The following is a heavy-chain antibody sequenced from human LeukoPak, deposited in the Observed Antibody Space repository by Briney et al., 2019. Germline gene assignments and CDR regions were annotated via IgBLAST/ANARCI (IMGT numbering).Heavy chain of an antibody. V-gene: IGHV4-4*02. CDR1: GGSISSSNW. CDR3: ARSPSRRITIFGVVQYYFDY. CDR2: IYHSGST. J-gene: IGHJ4*02. Sequence: SETLSLTCAVSGGSISSSNWWSWVRQPPGKGLEWIGEIYHSGSTNYNPSLKSRVTISVDKSKNQFSLKLSSVTAADTAVYYCARSPSRRITIFGVVQYYFDYWGQGTLVTVSS. D-gene: IGHD3-3*01.